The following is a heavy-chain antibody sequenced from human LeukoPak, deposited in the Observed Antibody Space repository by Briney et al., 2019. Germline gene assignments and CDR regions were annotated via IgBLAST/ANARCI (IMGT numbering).Heavy chain of an antibody. CDR3: ARQLSYYYGSGSYIR. D-gene: IGHD3-10*01. CDR1: GYSFTSYW. J-gene: IGHJ1*01. CDR2: IYPGDSDT. V-gene: IGHV5-51*01. Sequence: GESLKISCKGSGYSFTSYWIGWVRQMPGKGLEWMGIIYPGDSDTRYSPSFQGQVTISADKSISTAYLQWSSLKASDTAMYYCARQLSYYYGSGSYIRRGQGTLVTVSS.